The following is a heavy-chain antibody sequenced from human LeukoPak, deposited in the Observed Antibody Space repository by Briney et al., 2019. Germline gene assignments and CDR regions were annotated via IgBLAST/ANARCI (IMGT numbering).Heavy chain of an antibody. Sequence: GRCVRLSCAASGFTFNSYAMHWVRQAPGKGLEWVAVVRYDAIDKEYADSVKGRFTISRDNSKNTLYLQMNSLRTDDTAVYYCATDFYSTSQPDYWGQGTLVTVSS. J-gene: IGHJ4*02. CDR2: VRYDAIDK. V-gene: IGHV3-30*02. CDR3: ATDFYSTSQPDY. D-gene: IGHD2/OR15-2a*01. CDR1: GFTFNSYA.